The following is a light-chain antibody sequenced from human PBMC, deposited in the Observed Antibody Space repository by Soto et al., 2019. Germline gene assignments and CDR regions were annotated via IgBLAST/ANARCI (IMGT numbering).Light chain of an antibody. CDR3: QQLNNYPRIT. V-gene: IGKV1-9*01. J-gene: IGKJ5*01. Sequence: DIQLTQSPSFLSASVGDRVTITCRASQGISNYLAWYQQKPGKAPKLLIYAASTLQSGVPSRFSGSGSGTELTLTISSLQPEDFATYYCQQLNNYPRITFGQGTRLEIK. CDR2: AAS. CDR1: QGISNY.